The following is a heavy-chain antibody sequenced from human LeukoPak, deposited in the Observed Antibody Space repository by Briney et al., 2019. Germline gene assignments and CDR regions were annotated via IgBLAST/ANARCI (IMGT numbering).Heavy chain of an antibody. V-gene: IGHV5-51*01. Sequence: GESLKISCKGSGYSFTSYRIGWVRQMPGKGLEWMGIIYPGDSDTRYSPSFQGQVTISADKSISTAYLQWSSLKASDTAMYYCARGVGYYYGSGSGYYGMDIWGQGTTVTVSS. J-gene: IGHJ6*02. D-gene: IGHD3-10*01. CDR1: GYSFTSYR. CDR2: IYPGDSDT. CDR3: ARGVGYYYGSGSGYYGMDI.